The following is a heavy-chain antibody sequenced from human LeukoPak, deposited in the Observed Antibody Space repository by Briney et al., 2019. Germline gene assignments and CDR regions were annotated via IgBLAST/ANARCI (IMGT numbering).Heavy chain of an antibody. Sequence: TGGSLRLSCVASVFTVSSKYMSWVRQAPGKGREWVSDIIRRGRVFDADYVTGRFTISRDNYKTTVYLEINSLRAEDTAVYYCARDLKTSGWYGDFDYWGQGTLVTVSS. D-gene: IGHD6-19*01. CDR1: VFTVSSKY. J-gene: IGHJ4*02. V-gene: IGHV3-53*01. CDR2: IIRRGRV. CDR3: ARDLKTSGWYGDFDY.